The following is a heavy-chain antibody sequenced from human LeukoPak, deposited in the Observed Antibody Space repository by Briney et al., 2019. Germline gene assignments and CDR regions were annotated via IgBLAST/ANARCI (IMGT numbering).Heavy chain of an antibody. CDR3: ARRYSNSFDY. CDR2: ISNSGGTI. D-gene: IGHD4-11*01. V-gene: IGHV3-11*01. Sequence: GGSLRLSCAASGFTFSDYYMTWIRQAPGKGLEWVSYISNSGGTIYYTDTVKGRFTISRDNAKNSLYLQMNSLRAEDTAVYYCARRYSNSFDYWGQGTLVTVSS. CDR1: GFTFSDYY. J-gene: IGHJ4*02.